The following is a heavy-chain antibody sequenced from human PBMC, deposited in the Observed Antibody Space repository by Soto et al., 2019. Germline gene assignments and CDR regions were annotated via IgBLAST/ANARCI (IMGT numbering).Heavy chain of an antibody. CDR3: ARQLVPPEYFYGMDV. V-gene: IGHV4-4*02. CDR2: ISHTGST. D-gene: IGHD6-13*01. Sequence: QVQLQESGPGLVKPSGTLSLTCAVSGGSISSNNWWSWVRQPPGKGLEWLGEISHTGSTNYNPSLKSRVTISVDKSKNQFSLKLSSVTAADTAVYYCARQLVPPEYFYGMDVWGQGTRVTVSS. J-gene: IGHJ6*02. CDR1: GGSISSNNW.